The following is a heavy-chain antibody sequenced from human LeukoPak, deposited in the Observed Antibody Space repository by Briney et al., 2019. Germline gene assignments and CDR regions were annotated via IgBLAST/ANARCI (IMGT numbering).Heavy chain of an antibody. V-gene: IGHV3-23*01. D-gene: IGHD2-2*03. CDR2: ISGSGGST. J-gene: IGHJ4*02. CDR1: GFTFSSYE. Sequence: GGSLRLSCAASGFTFSSYEMNWVRQAPGKGLEWVSAISGSGGSTYYADSVKGRFTISRDNSKNTLYLQMNSLRAEDTAVYYCAKAGYCSSTSCYYFGYWGQGTLVTVSS. CDR3: AKAGYCSSTSCYYFGY.